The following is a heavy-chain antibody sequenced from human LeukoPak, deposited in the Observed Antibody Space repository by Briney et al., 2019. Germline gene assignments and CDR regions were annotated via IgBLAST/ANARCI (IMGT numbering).Heavy chain of an antibody. CDR1: GFTFRSYS. Sequence: PGGALRLSCAASGFTFRSYSMTWVRQAPGKGLEWVSSISSSSSYIYYADAVKGRFTISRDNAKNSLYLQMNSLRAEDTAVYYCARDFLSYCSGGSCQFGRAGMDVWGQGTTVTVSS. CDR2: ISSSSSYI. V-gene: IGHV3-21*01. J-gene: IGHJ6*02. D-gene: IGHD2-15*01. CDR3: ARDFLSYCSGGSCQFGRAGMDV.